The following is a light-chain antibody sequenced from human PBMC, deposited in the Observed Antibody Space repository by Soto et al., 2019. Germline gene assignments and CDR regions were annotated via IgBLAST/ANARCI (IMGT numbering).Light chain of an antibody. J-gene: IGKJ2*01. V-gene: IGKV4-1*01. CDR3: QQYYGTKYT. CDR1: QSVLYSSNNKDY. CDR2: WAS. Sequence: DIVMTQSPDSLAVSLGERATINCKSSQSVLYSSNNKDYLAWYQQKPGQPPKLLIYWASTPESGVPDRFSGSGSGTDFTLTISSLQAEDVAVYYCQQYYGTKYTFCQGTKLEIK.